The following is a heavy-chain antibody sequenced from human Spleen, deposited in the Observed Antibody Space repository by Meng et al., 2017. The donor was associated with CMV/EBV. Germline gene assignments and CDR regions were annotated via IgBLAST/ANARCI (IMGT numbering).Heavy chain of an antibody. CDR3: ARASTTVVTPDYYGMDV. J-gene: IGHJ6*02. CDR2: ISSSGSTI. Sequence: GESLKISCAASGFSFSDYGFHWIRQAPGKGLEWVSYISSSGSTIYYADSVKGRFTISRDNAKNSLYLQMNSLRAEDTAVYYCARASTTVVTPDYYGMDVWGQGTTVTVSS. D-gene: IGHD4-23*01. V-gene: IGHV3-11*01. CDR1: GFSFSDYG.